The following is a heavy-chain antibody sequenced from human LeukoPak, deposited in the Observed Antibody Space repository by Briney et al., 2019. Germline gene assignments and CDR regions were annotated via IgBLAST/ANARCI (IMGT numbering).Heavy chain of an antibody. Sequence: GASVKVSCKASGYTFTSYAMNWVRQAPGQGLEWMGWINTNTGNPTYAQGFTGRFVFSLDTSVSTAYLQISSLKAEDTAVYYCARLWRWLQSDDAFDIWGQGTMVTVSS. V-gene: IGHV7-4-1*02. D-gene: IGHD5-24*01. J-gene: IGHJ3*02. CDR1: GYTFTSYA. CDR2: INTNTGNP. CDR3: ARLWRWLQSDDAFDI.